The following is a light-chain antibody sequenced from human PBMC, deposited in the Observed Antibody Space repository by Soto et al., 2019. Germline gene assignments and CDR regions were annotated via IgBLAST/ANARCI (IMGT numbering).Light chain of an antibody. Sequence: QSALTQPASVSGSPGQSITISCTGTNNDVGAYTYVSWYQQHPGKAPRLIIYEVSERPSGVSNRFSGSKSGNTASLTISGLQAEDEADYYCCTSYEGGGRYVFGTGTKLTVL. CDR1: NNDVGAYTY. CDR3: TSYEGGGRYV. CDR2: EVS. V-gene: IGLV2-14*01. J-gene: IGLJ1*01.